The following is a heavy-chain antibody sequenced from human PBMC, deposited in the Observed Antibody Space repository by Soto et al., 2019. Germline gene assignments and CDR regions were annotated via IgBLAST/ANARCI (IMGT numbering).Heavy chain of an antibody. CDR2: IDPSDSYT. V-gene: IGHV5-10-1*01. D-gene: IGHD2-2*01. Sequence: EVQLVQSGAEVKKPGESLRISCKGSGYSFTSYWISWVRQMPGKGLEWMGRIDPSDSYTNYSPSFQGHVTISADKSISTAYLQWSSLKASDTAMYYCAAPKQLSMGYYYGMDAWGQGTTVTVSS. CDR3: AAPKQLSMGYYYGMDA. CDR1: GYSFTSYW. J-gene: IGHJ6*02.